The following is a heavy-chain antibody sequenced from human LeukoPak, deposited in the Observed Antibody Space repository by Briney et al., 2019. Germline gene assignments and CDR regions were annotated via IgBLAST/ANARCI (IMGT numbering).Heavy chain of an antibody. J-gene: IGHJ3*02. V-gene: IGHV4-59*08. CDR3: ARQGRDSSDWLGAFDI. CDR2: IYYTGTI. CDR1: GGSISTYY. D-gene: IGHD6-19*01. Sequence: SETLSLTCTVSGGSISTYYWSWIRQPPGKGLEWIGYIYYTGTINYNPSLRSRLTISVDTSKNQFSLNLSSVTAADTAVYYCARQGRDSSDWLGAFDIWGQGTMVTVSS.